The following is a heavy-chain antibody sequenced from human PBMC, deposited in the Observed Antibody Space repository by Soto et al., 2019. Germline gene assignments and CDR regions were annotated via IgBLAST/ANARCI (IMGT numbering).Heavy chain of an antibody. CDR1: GFTFSSYG. J-gene: IGHJ6*03. D-gene: IGHD2-15*01. CDR3: AKDPPPYCSGGSCGGHMDV. Sequence: GGSLRLSCAASGFTFSSYGMHWVRQAPGKGLEWVAVISYDGSNKYYADSVKGRFTISRDNSKNTLYLQMNSLRAEDTAVYYCAKDPPPYCSGGSCGGHMDVWGKGTTVTVSS. CDR2: ISYDGSNK. V-gene: IGHV3-30*18.